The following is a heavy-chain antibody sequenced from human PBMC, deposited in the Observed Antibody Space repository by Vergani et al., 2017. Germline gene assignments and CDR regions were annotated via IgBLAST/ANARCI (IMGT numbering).Heavy chain of an antibody. CDR2: ISPDGSAT. CDR3: ARDLFYYDSSGYYSGFFDY. CDR1: GFSLSRFW. V-gene: IGHV3-7*01. D-gene: IGHD3-22*01. Sequence: EVQLVESGGGLVQPGGSLRLSCAASGFSLSRFWMSWVRQAPEKGLEWVAHISPDGSATSYVDSVKGRFTISRDNAKNSLYLQMNSLRAEDTAVYYCARDLFYYDSSGYYSGFFDYWGQGTLVAVSS. J-gene: IGHJ4*02.